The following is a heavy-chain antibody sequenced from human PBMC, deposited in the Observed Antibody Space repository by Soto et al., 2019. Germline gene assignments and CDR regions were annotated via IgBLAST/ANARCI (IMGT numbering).Heavy chain of an antibody. J-gene: IGHJ6*02. Sequence: GGSLRLSCADSGFTFSDYYMSWIRQAPGKGLEWVSYISSSGSTIYYADSVKGRFTISRDNAKNSLYLQMNSLRAEDTAVYYCARGYDFWSGYFYYYYGMDVWGQGTTVTVSS. CDR3: ARGYDFWSGYFYYYYGMDV. CDR2: ISSSGSTI. CDR1: GFTFSDYY. D-gene: IGHD3-3*01. V-gene: IGHV3-11*01.